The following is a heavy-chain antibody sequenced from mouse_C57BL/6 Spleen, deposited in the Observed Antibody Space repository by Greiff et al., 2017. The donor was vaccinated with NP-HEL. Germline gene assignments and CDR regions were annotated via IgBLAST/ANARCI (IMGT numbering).Heavy chain of an antibody. V-gene: IGHV1-53*01. CDR3: ARSSNGKLYSNYFYWYFDV. CDR2: INPSNGGT. CDR1: GYTFTSYW. J-gene: IGHJ1*03. Sequence: QVQLQQPGTELVKPGASVKLSCKASGYTFTSYWMHWVKQRPGQGLEWIGNINPSNGGTNYNEKFKSKATLTVDKSSSTAYMQLSSLTSEDSAVYYCARSSNGKLYSNYFYWYFDVWGTGTTVTVSS. D-gene: IGHD2-5*01.